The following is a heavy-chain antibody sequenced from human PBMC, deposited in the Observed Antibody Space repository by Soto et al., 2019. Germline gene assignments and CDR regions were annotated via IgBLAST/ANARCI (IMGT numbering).Heavy chain of an antibody. CDR2: ISPYTGNT. V-gene: IGHV1-18*01. J-gene: IGHJ6*02. CDR3: VMVDNYVTPTLQDV. D-gene: IGHD3-16*01. CDR1: GYIFVNYG. Sequence: QVQLEQSVDEVKKPGASVKVSCKASGYIFVNYGIAWVRQAPGQGLEWMGWISPYTGNTHSATKIQGRLTMTTDTSTSTAYMDLGSLISDDTAVYYCVMVDNYVTPTLQDVWGQGTTVTVSS.